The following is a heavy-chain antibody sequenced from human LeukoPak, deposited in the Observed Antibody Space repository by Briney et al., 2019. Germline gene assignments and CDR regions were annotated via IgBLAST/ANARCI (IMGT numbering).Heavy chain of an antibody. Sequence: ASVKVSCKASGYTFTSYGISWVRQAPGQALGWMGWISAYNGNTNYAQKLQGRVTMTTDTSTSTAYMELRSLGSDDTAVYYCAREALSWQLVPYYYYGMDVWGQGTTVTVSS. CDR1: GYTFTSYG. J-gene: IGHJ6*02. CDR2: ISAYNGNT. V-gene: IGHV1-18*01. D-gene: IGHD6-13*01. CDR3: AREALSWQLVPYYYYGMDV.